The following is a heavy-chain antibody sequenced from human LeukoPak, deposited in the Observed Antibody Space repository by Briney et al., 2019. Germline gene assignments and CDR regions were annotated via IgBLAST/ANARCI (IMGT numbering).Heavy chain of an antibody. CDR1: GFTFSSYR. J-gene: IGHJ5*02. D-gene: IGHD3-10*01. CDR2: ISGSGGRT. CDR3: AEDRELEFGWFDP. Sequence: PGGSLRLSCAASGFTFSSYRMNWVRQAPGKGLEWVSGISGSGGRTYYADSKKGRFTISRDNSKNTLYLRMNSLRVEDTAVYYCAEDRELEFGWFDPWGQGTLVTVSS. V-gene: IGHV3-23*01.